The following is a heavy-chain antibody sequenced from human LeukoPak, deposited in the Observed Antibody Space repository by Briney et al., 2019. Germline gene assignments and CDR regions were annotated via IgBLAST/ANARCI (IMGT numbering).Heavy chain of an antibody. Sequence: SETLSLTCTVSGGSISSYYWSWIRQPPGKGLEWIGYIYYSGSTNYNPSLKSRVTISVDTSKNQFSLKLSSVTAADTAVYYCASHRIAAAAIDYWGQGTLVTVSS. CDR3: ASHRIAAAAIDY. CDR1: GGSISSYY. V-gene: IGHV4-59*01. CDR2: IYYSGST. D-gene: IGHD6-13*01. J-gene: IGHJ4*02.